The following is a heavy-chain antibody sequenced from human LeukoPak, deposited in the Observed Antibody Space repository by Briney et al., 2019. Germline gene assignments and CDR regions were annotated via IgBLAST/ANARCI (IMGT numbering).Heavy chain of an antibody. CDR3: ARARLAALSAMDV. CDR1: GYTFTGYY. J-gene: IGHJ6*02. D-gene: IGHD6-19*01. Sequence: GSVKVSCKASGYTFTGYYMHWVRQAPGQGLEWMGWINPNSGGTNYAQKFQGRVTMTRDTSISTAYMELSRLRSDDTAVYYCARARLAALSAMDVWGQGTTVTVSS. V-gene: IGHV1-2*02. CDR2: INPNSGGT.